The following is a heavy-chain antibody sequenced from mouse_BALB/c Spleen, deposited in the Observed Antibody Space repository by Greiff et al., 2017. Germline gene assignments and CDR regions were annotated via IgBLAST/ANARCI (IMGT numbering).Heavy chain of an antibody. CDR3: VQDGGYAWFAY. D-gene: IGHD2-2*01. J-gene: IGHJ3*01. V-gene: IGHV1-87*01. CDR1: GYTFTSYW. CDR2: IYPGDGDT. Sequence: QVQLQQSGAELARPGASVKLSCKASGYTFTSYWMQWVKQRPGQGLEWIGAIYPGDGDTRYTQKFKGKATLTADKSSSTAYMQLSSLASEDSAVYYCVQDGGYAWFAYWGQGTLVTVSA.